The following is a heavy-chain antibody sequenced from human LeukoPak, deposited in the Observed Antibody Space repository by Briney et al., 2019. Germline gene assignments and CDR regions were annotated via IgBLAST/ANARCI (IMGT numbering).Heavy chain of an antibody. V-gene: IGHV4-4*07. D-gene: IGHD3-22*01. Sequence: SETLSLTCIVSDDSISSYYWSWIRQPAGKGLEWIGRVYTSGYTNYNPSLESRVTMSVDKSKHQFSLKLTSVTAADTAVYYCARDYTMTHAFDIWGQGTLVTVSS. CDR3: ARDYTMTHAFDI. CDR1: DDSISSYY. CDR2: VYTSGYT. J-gene: IGHJ3*02.